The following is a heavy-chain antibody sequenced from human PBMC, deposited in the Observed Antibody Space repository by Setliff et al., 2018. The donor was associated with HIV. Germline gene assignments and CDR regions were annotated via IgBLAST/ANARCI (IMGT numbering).Heavy chain of an antibody. V-gene: IGHV1-69*05. CDR1: GDTFTGHA. D-gene: IGHD3-10*01. CDR2: IIPINGTI. CDR3: VREPAGSGSGSFGF. Sequence: VASVKVSCKISGDTFTGHAIVWVRQAPGQGLEWMGGIIPINGTIHFAQNFQGRVTITRDTSAKPANMELSSLRSEHTAVYYCVREPAGSGSGSFGFWGQGTLVTVS. J-gene: IGHJ4*02.